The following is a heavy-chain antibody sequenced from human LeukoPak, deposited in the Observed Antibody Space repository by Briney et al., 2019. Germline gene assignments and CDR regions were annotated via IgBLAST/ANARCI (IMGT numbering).Heavy chain of an antibody. CDR2: IYSGGST. J-gene: IGHJ4*02. V-gene: IGHV3-53*01. CDR1: GFTVSSNY. CDR3: ARSHDYGSYYFDY. D-gene: IGHD4-17*01. Sequence: GGSLRLSCAASGFTVSSNYMSWVRQAPGKGLEWVSVIYSGGSTYYADSAKGRFTISRDNSKNTLYLQMNSLRAEDTAVYYCARSHDYGSYYFDYWGQGTLVTVSS.